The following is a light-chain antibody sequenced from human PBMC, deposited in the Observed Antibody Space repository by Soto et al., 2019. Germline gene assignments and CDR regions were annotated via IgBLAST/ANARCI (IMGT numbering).Light chain of an antibody. Sequence: QSALTQPRSVSGSPGQSVTISCTGTSCDVGGYNYVYWYQQHPGKAPKLMIYDVSKRPSGVPDRFSGSKSGNTASLTIAGLADDDAAYYYCCSYAGSYTEVFGGGTKVTVL. J-gene: IGLJ2*01. CDR1: SCDVGGYNY. CDR3: CSYAGSYTEV. CDR2: DVS. V-gene: IGLV2-11*01.